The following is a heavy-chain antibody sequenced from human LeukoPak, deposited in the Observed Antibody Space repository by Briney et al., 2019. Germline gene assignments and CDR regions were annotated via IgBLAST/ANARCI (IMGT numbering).Heavy chain of an antibody. CDR3: ARDSRVDSSGYYYF. CDR1: GFTFSSYG. Sequence: PGGTLRLSCAASGFTFSSYGMSWVRQAPGKGLEWVSAISGSGGSTYYADSVKGRFTISRDNAKNSLYLQMNSLRAEDTAVYYCARDSRVDSSGYYYFWGQGTLVTVSS. J-gene: IGHJ4*02. CDR2: ISGSGGST. V-gene: IGHV3-23*01. D-gene: IGHD3-22*01.